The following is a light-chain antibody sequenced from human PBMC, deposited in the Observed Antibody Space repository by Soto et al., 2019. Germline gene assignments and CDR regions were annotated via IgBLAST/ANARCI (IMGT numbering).Light chain of an antibody. CDR1: QRITSY. Sequence: DIQMTQSPSSLAASVGDSVTLTCRASQRITSYLNWYQQRLGKAPKLLIFAASNLKSGVPSRFSGNGFGTVFTLSITSLQPEDFATYYCQQSYTAPYPFGQGTKLEIK. CDR2: AAS. CDR3: QQSYTAPYP. V-gene: IGKV1-39*01. J-gene: IGKJ2*01.